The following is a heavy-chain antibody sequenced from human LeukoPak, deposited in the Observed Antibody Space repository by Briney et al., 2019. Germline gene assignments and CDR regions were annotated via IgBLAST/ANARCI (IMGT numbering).Heavy chain of an antibody. D-gene: IGHD3-9*01. J-gene: IGHJ4*02. Sequence: SETLSLTCAVYGGSFSGYYWSWIRQPPGKGLEWIGEINHSGSTNYNPSLKSRVTISVDTSKNQFSLKLSSVTAADTAVYYCARHGDYDILTGYAPGVADYWGQGTLVTVSS. V-gene: IGHV4-34*01. CDR3: ARHGDYDILTGYAPGVADY. CDR2: INHSGST. CDR1: GGSFSGYY.